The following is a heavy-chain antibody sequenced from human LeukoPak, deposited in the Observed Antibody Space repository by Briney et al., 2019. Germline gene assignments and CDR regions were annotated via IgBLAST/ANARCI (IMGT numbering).Heavy chain of an antibody. CDR2: IIPILGIA. Sequence: SVKVSCKASGGTFSSYAISWVRQAPGQGLEWMGRIIPILGIANYAQKFQGRVTITADKSTSTAYMELSSLRSEDTAVYYCARVAPDYYDSSDDAFDIWGQGTMVTVSS. J-gene: IGHJ3*02. D-gene: IGHD3-22*01. CDR1: GGTFSSYA. CDR3: ARVAPDYYDSSDDAFDI. V-gene: IGHV1-69*04.